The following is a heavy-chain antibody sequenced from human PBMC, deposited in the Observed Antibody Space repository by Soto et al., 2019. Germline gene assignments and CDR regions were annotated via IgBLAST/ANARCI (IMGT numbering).Heavy chain of an antibody. J-gene: IGHJ4*02. V-gene: IGHV3-53*01. CDR3: ARAGGLAAAGTIDY. Sequence: EVQLVESGGGLIQPGGSLRLSCAASGFIVSSRYMSWVRQAPGKGLEWVSLIYSGGSTYYADSVRGRFTISRDNSKNTQYLQMNSLRAEDTAVYYCARAGGLAAAGTIDYWGQGTLVTVSS. CDR1: GFIVSSRY. CDR2: IYSGGST. D-gene: IGHD6-13*01.